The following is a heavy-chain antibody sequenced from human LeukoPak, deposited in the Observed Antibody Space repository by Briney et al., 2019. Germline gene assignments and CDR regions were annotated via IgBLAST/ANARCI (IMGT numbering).Heavy chain of an antibody. CDR1: GFTFSSYA. Sequence: SGGSLRLSCAASGFTFSSYAMSWVRQAPGKGLEWVSAISGSGGSTYYADSVKGRFTISRDNSKNTLYLQMNSLRAEDTAVYYCVNSEGDFWSSYPYYFDYWGQGTLVTVSS. D-gene: IGHD3-3*01. CDR3: VNSEGDFWSSYPYYFDY. V-gene: IGHV3-23*01. CDR2: ISGSGGST. J-gene: IGHJ4*02.